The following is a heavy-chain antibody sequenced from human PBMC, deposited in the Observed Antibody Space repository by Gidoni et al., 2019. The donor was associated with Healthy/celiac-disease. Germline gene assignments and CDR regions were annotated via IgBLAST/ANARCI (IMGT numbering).Heavy chain of an antibody. D-gene: IGHD3-22*01. CDR2: IYHSGST. Sequence: QLQLQESGSGLVKPSQTLSLPCADPGGSISSGGYSWRWIRQPPGKGLEWIGYIYHSGSTYYNPSLKSRVTISVDRSKNQFSLKLSSVTAADTAVYYCAREGGYYDSSGYLRGYFDYWGQGTLVTVSS. CDR1: GGSISSGGYS. V-gene: IGHV4-30-2*01. J-gene: IGHJ4*02. CDR3: AREGGYYDSSGYLRGYFDY.